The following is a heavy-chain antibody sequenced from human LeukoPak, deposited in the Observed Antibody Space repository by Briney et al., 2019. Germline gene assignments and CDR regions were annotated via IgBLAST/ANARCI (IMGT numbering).Heavy chain of an antibody. J-gene: IGHJ6*02. CDR3: ATASYSSGPYYNGMDV. V-gene: IGHV3-23*01. D-gene: IGHD6-19*01. CDR2: ISGRDGST. CDR1: GFTFSTYA. Sequence: PGGSLPLSCAASGFTFSTYAMSWLRQAPGKGLEWVSAISGRDGSTFYADSVKGRFSISTYNSKTTPYLHMNSLRAEDTALYYCATASYSSGPYYNGMDVWGHGTTVTVSS.